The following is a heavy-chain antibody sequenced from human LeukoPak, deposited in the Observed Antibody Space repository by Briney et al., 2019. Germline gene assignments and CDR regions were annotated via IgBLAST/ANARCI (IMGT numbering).Heavy chain of an antibody. D-gene: IGHD4-23*01. Sequence: GGSLRLSCAASGFTFSSYEMNGVRQAPGKGLEWGSYISSSGSTIYYADSVKGRFTISRDNAKNSLYLQMNSLRAEDTAVYYCARDYGGSSPFDYWGQGTLVTVSS. V-gene: IGHV3-48*03. CDR3: ARDYGGSSPFDY. CDR2: ISSSGSTI. CDR1: GFTFSSYE. J-gene: IGHJ4*02.